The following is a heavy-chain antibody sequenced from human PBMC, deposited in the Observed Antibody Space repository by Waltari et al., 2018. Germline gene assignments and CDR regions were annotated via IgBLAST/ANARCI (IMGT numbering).Heavy chain of an antibody. V-gene: IGHV1-69*12. Sequence: QVQLVQSGAEVKKPGSSVKVSCKASGGTFSSYAISWVRQAPGQGLEWMGGILPIFGTANSVRKFQGRVTSTADDSTSTASMELSSLRAEDTAVYYCATGHIVVVPAASPFDYWGQGTLVTVSS. CDR2: ILPIFGTA. CDR1: GGTFSSYA. D-gene: IGHD2-2*01. CDR3: ATGHIVVVPAASPFDY. J-gene: IGHJ4*02.